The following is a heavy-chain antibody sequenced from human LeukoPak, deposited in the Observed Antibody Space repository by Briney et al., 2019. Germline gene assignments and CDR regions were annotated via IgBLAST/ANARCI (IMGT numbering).Heavy chain of an antibody. J-gene: IGHJ6*03. CDR1: GGSFSGYY. CDR2: INHSGST. CDR3: ARANRGYSYGYGGDYYYYYMDV. V-gene: IGHV4-34*01. Sequence: SETLSLTCAVYGGSFSGYYWSWIRQPPGKRLEWIGEINHSGSTNYNPSLMSRVTISVDTSKNQFSLKLSSVTAADTAVYYCARANRGYSYGYGGDYYYYYMDVWGKGTTVTVSS. D-gene: IGHD5-18*01.